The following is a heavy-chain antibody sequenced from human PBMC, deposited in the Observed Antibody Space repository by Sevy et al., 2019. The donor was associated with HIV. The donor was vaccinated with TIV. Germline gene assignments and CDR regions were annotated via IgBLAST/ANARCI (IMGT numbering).Heavy chain of an antibody. J-gene: IGHJ4*02. CDR1: GFTFTNYW. CDR3: TRDMYGIDY. Sequence: GGCLRLSCAASGFTFTNYWMHWVRQAPGKGLVWVSRVDNDGSGTNYADSVKGRFTISRDNAKNTVYLQMNRLRVEDTAVDYCTRDMYGIDYWGQGTLVTVSS. CDR2: VDNDGSGT. V-gene: IGHV3-74*01. D-gene: IGHD2-8*01.